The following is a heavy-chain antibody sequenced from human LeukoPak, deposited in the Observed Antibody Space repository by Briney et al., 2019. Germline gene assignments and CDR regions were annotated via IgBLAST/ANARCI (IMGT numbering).Heavy chain of an antibody. CDR3: ARHLSGYDLLFDY. J-gene: IGHJ4*02. D-gene: IGHD5-12*01. CDR2: IYYSGST. V-gene: IGHV4-39*01. Sequence: WIRHPPGKGLEWIGRIYYSGSTYYNPSPKSRVTISVDTSKNQFSLKLSSVTAADTAVYYCARHLSGYDLLFDYWGQGTLVTVSS.